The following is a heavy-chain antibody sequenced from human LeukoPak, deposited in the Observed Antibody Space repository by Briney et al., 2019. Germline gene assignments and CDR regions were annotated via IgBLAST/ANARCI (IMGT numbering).Heavy chain of an antibody. CDR2: INHSGST. CDR1: GGSFSNYY. J-gene: IGHJ4*02. CDR3: ARPAAEGGYFDY. D-gene: IGHD2-15*01. V-gene: IGHV4-34*01. Sequence: PSETLSLTCAVYGGSFSNYYWSWIRQPPGKGLEWIGEINHSGSTNYNPSLKSRVTISVDTAKNQLSLKLSSVTAADTAVYYCARPAAEGGYFDYWGQGTLVTVSS.